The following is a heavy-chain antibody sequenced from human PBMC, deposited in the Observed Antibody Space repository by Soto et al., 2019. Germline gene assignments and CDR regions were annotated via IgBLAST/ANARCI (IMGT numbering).Heavy chain of an antibody. Sequence: EASVKVSCKASGGTFSSYAISWVRQAPGQGLEWMGGIIPIFGTANYAQKFQGRVTITADESTSTAYMELSSLRSEDTAVYYCARDVDTAMVTGPGYYYGMDVWGQGTTVTVSS. CDR1: GGTFSSYA. J-gene: IGHJ6*02. V-gene: IGHV1-69*13. CDR3: ARDVDTAMVTGPGYYYGMDV. D-gene: IGHD5-18*01. CDR2: IIPIFGTA.